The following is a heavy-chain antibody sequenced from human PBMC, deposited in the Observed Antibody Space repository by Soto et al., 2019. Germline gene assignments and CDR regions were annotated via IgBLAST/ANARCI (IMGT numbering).Heavy chain of an antibody. Sequence: SETLSLTCTVSCGSISSGGYYWSWIRQHPGKGLEWIGYIYYSGSTYYNPSLKSRVTISVDTSKNQFSLKLSSVTAADTAVYYCARDPYYYGSGSYLKGNYYYYGMDVWGQGTTVTVSS. V-gene: IGHV4-31*03. CDR2: IYYSGST. CDR3: ARDPYYYGSGSYLKGNYYYYGMDV. CDR1: CGSISSGGYY. J-gene: IGHJ6*02. D-gene: IGHD3-10*01.